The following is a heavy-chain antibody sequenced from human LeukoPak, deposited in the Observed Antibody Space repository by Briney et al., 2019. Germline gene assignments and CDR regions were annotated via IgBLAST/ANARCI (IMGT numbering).Heavy chain of an antibody. CDR2: LYSDGNT. CDR1: GFTVITND. V-gene: IGHV3-53*01. CDR3: ARGVEPLAANTLAY. D-gene: IGHD1-14*01. Sequence: PGGSLRLSCAASGFTVITNDMTWVRQAPGKGLDWVSVLYSDGNTKYSDCVQGRFTISRDNSKNTLYLVMNSLSPDDTAVYYCARGVEPLAANTLAYRGQGTLVTVSS. J-gene: IGHJ4*02.